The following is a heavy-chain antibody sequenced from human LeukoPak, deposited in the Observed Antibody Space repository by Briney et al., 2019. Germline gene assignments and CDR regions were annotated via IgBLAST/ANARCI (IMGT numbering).Heavy chain of an antibody. CDR3: AYYDSSGYSSD. V-gene: IGHV4-39*07. CDR1: GGSISSSSYY. Sequence: SETLSLTCTVSGGSISSSSYYWGWIRQPPGKGLEWIGSIYYSGSTYYNPSLKSRVTISVDTSKNQFSLKLSSVTAADTAVYYCAYYDSSGYSSDWGQGTLVTVSS. D-gene: IGHD3-22*01. CDR2: IYYSGST. J-gene: IGHJ4*02.